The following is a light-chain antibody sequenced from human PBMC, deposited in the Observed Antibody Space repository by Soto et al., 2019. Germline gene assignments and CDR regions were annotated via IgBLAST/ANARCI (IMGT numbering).Light chain of an antibody. CDR1: SGHSSYA. CDR2: VNSDGSH. CDR3: QTWGTGPWV. J-gene: IGLJ3*02. V-gene: IGLV4-69*01. Sequence: QPVLTQSPSASASLGDSVNLTCTLSSGHSSYAIAWHQQQPEKGPRYLMKVNSDGSHSKGDGIPDRFSGSSSGAERYLTISSLQSEDESDYYCQTWGTGPWVFGGGTKLTVL.